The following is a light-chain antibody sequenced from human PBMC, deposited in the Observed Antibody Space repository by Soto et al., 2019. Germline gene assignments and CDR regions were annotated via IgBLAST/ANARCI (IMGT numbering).Light chain of an antibody. CDR3: LQHNSYPRT. J-gene: IGKJ1*01. Sequence: ITMTMSPFSVSPSVRDRLTITCRASQGIRNDLGWYQQKPGKAPKRLIYAASSLQSGVPARFSGSGSGTEFTLTISSLQPEDFATYYCLQHNSYPRTFGQGTNVDI. CDR1: QGIRND. V-gene: IGKV1-17*01. CDR2: AAS.